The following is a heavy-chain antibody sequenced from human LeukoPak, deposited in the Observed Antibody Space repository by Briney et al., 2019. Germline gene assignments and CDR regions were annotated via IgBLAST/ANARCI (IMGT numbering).Heavy chain of an antibody. CDR2: IYYSGST. D-gene: IGHD2-15*01. Sequence: SETLSLTCTVSGGSISSYYWSWIRQPPGKGLEWIGYIYYSGSTNYNPSLKSQVTISVDTSKNQFSLKLSSVTAADTAVYYCASSFSYCSGGSCYYAFDIWGQGTMVTVSS. CDR3: ASSFSYCSGGSCYYAFDI. V-gene: IGHV4-59*08. CDR1: GGSISSYY. J-gene: IGHJ3*02.